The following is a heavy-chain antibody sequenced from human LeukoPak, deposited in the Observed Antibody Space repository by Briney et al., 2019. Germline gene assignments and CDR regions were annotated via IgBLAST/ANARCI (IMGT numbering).Heavy chain of an antibody. V-gene: IGHV4-34*01. CDR2: INHSGST. D-gene: IGHD6-13*01. Sequence: PSETLSLTCTVSGGSISSYYWSWIRQPPGKGLEWIGEINHSGSTNYNPSLKSRVTISVDTSKNQFSLKLSSVTAADTAVYYCARGKGYSSSWYEVVTAILYWGQGTLVTVSS. CDR1: GGSISSYY. J-gene: IGHJ4*02. CDR3: ARGKGYSSSWYEVVTAILY.